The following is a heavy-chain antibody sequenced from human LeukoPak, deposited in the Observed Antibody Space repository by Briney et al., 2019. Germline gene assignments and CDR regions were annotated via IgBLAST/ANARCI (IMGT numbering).Heavy chain of an antibody. CDR2: ISAYNGNA. J-gene: IGHJ6*03. D-gene: IGHD1-26*01. Sequence: ASVKVSCKASGYTFTSYGISWVRQAPGQGLEWMGWISAYNGNANYAQKLQGRVTMTTDTSTSTAYMELRSLRSDDTAVYYCARTYSGSYYYYYYYYMDVWGKGTTVTVSS. V-gene: IGHV1-18*01. CDR3: ARTYSGSYYYYYYYYMDV. CDR1: GYTFTSYG.